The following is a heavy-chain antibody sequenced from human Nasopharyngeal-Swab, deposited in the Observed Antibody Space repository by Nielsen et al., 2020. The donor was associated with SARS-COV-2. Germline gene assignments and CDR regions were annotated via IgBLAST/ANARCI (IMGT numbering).Heavy chain of an antibody. D-gene: IGHD3-3*01. V-gene: IGHV4-31*03. CDR3: ERAPHTIFGVVTTFDY. Sequence: LRLSCTVSGGSISSCGYYWSWIRQHPGKGLEWLGYIYYSGSTYYNPSLKSRVTISVDTSKNQFSLKLSSVTAADTAVYYCERAPHTIFGVVTTFDYWGQGTLVTVSS. J-gene: IGHJ4*02. CDR1: GGSISSCGYY. CDR2: IYYSGST.